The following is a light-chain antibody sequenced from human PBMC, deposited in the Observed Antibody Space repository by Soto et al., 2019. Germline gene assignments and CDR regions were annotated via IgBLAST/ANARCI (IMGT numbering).Light chain of an antibody. CDR2: GAS. CDR3: QQYGSSTWT. Sequence: EIVLAQSPGSLSLSPGERATLSCRASQSVSSSYLTWYQQKPGQAPRLLIYGASNTASGIPDRFSGSGSGTDFTLDISRLEPEDLAAYYRQQYGSSTWTFGQVTKVEIK. V-gene: IGKV3-20*01. CDR1: QSVSSSY. J-gene: IGKJ1*01.